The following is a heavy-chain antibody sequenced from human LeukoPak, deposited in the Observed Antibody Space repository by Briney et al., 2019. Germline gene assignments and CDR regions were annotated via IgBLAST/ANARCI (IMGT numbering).Heavy chain of an antibody. Sequence: QPGGSLRLSCAASGFTFSSYSMNWVRQAPGKGLEWVSYISSSSSTIYYADSVNGRFTISKENAKNSLYLQMNSLRAEDTAVYYCARDLHSYGYWGQGTLVTVSS. D-gene: IGHD5-18*01. V-gene: IGHV3-48*01. CDR2: ISSSSSTI. CDR1: GFTFSSYS. CDR3: ARDLHSYGY. J-gene: IGHJ4*02.